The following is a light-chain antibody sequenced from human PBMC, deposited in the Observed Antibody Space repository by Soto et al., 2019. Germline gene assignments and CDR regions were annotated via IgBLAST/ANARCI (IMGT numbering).Light chain of an antibody. CDR3: QQYNGYSCT. CDR2: HAS. Sequence: DIQMTQSPSTLSASVGDRVTITCRASQTISTSLAWYQQKPGKAPQLLIYHASSLESGVPSRFSGSGSGTEFTLSISSVQPDDFATYYCQQYNGYSCTFGQGTRLDIK. V-gene: IGKV1-5*01. J-gene: IGKJ2*02. CDR1: QTISTS.